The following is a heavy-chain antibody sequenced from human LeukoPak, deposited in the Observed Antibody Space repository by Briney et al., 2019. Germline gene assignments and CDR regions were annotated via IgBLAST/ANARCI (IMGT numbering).Heavy chain of an antibody. CDR3: ARVSIFGVVIANDC. Sequence: PGGSLRHSCAASGFTFGGYTMSWVRQAPGKGLQWVSTITSGGDYMYYADPVKGRFTISRDDSKNSLYLHMNSLRAEDTAVYYCARVSIFGVVIANDCWGQGTVVTVSS. CDR1: GFTFGGYT. CDR2: ITSGGDYM. V-gene: IGHV3-21*01. J-gene: IGHJ4*02. D-gene: IGHD3-16*02.